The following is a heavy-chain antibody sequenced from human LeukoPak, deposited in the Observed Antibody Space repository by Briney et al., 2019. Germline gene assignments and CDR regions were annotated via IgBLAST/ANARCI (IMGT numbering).Heavy chain of an antibody. J-gene: IGHJ4*02. V-gene: IGHV4-59*08. CDR1: GGSISSYY. D-gene: IGHD7-27*01. Sequence: SETLSLTCTVSGGSISSYYWIWIRQPPGKGLEWIGYIYYSGSTNYNPSLKSRVTISVDTSKNQFSLKLNSVTAADTAVYYCARRELGKHYFDYWGQGTLVTVPS. CDR3: ARRELGKHYFDY. CDR2: IYYSGST.